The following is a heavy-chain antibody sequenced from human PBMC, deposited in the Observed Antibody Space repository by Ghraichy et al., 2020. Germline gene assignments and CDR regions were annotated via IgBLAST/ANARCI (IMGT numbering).Heavy chain of an antibody. D-gene: IGHD2-15*01. CDR1: GFTFSSYA. CDR3: AKGIGVVVAATSEFDY. J-gene: IGHJ4*02. V-gene: IGHV3-23*01. Sequence: GGSLRLSCAASGFTFSSYAMSWVRQAPGKGLEWVSAISGSGGSTYYADSVKGRFTISRDNSKNTLYLQMNSLRAEDTAVYYCAKGIGVVVAATSEFDYWGQGTLVTVSS. CDR2: ISGSGGST.